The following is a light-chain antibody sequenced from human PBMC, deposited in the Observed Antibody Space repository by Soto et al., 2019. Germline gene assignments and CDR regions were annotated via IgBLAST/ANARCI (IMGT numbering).Light chain of an antibody. Sequence: MTQSPSSVSASVGDRVTITCRASQGISSWLAWYQQTPGQAPRLLIYGASTRATGIPARFSGSGSGTEFTLTISSLQSEDFAVYYCQQYRHWPLTFGGGTKVEIK. CDR1: QGISSW. V-gene: IGKV3-15*01. J-gene: IGKJ4*01. CDR2: GAS. CDR3: QQYRHWPLT.